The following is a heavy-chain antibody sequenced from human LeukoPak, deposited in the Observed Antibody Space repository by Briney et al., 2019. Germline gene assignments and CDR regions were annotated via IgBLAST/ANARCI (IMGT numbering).Heavy chain of an antibody. CDR2: ISAYNGNT. J-gene: IGHJ5*02. V-gene: IGHV1-18*01. CDR3: ARAIRLGYSSGRIWFDP. CDR1: GYTFTSYG. Sequence: ASVKVSCKASGYTFTSYGISWVRQAPGQGLEWKGWISAYNGNTNYAQKLQGRVTMTTDTSTSTAYMELRSLRSDDTAVYYCARAIRLGYSSGRIWFDPWGQGTLVTVSS. D-gene: IGHD6-19*01.